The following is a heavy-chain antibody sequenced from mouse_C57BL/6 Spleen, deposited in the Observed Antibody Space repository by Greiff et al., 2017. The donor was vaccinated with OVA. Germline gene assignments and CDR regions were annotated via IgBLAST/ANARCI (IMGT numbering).Heavy chain of an antibody. V-gene: IGHV1-64*01. CDR3: ARGREDAWFAY. J-gene: IGHJ3*01. Sequence: QVQLKQPGAELVKPGASVKLSCKASGYTFTSYWMHWVKQRPGQGLEWIGMIHPNSGSTNYNEKFKSKATLTVDKSSSTAYMQLSSLTSEDSAVYYCARGREDAWFAYWGQGTLVTVSA. CDR2: IHPNSGST. CDR1: GYTFTSYW.